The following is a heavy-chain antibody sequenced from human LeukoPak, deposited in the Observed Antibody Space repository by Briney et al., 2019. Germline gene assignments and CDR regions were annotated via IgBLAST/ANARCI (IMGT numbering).Heavy chain of an antibody. D-gene: IGHD6-19*01. V-gene: IGHV4-59*01. J-gene: IGHJ3*02. Sequence: SETLSLTSTVSGGSISRYYWSWIRQPPGKGPEWLGYIYYSGSTNYNPSLKSRVTISVDTSKNQFSLKLSSVTAADTAVYYCARGGPPGIAVASAFDIWGQGTMVTVSS. CDR1: GGSISRYY. CDR3: ARGGPPGIAVASAFDI. CDR2: IYYSGST.